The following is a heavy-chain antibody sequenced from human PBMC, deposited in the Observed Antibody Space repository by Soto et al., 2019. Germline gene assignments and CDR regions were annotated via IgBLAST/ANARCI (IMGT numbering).Heavy chain of an antibody. V-gene: IGHV1-69*01. Sequence: QVQLVQSGAEVKKPGSSVKVSCKASGAILIRYAISWVRQAPGQGPEWMGAVIPVFGKPDYAAKFQGRLSISADSSTNTVYMDLRRLTSEDTAVYYCARGGNHRVPDAFDIWGQGTLVTVSS. J-gene: IGHJ3*02. D-gene: IGHD3-16*02. CDR1: GAILIRYA. CDR2: VIPVFGKP. CDR3: ARGGNHRVPDAFDI.